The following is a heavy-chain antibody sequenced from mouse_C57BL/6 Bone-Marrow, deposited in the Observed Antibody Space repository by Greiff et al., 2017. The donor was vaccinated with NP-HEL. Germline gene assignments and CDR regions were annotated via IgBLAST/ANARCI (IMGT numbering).Heavy chain of an antibody. CDR1: GFTFTDYY. J-gene: IGHJ3*01. Sequence: EVKVVESGGGLVQPGGSLSLSCAASGFTFTDYYMSWVRQPPGKALEWLGFIRNKANGYTTEYSASVKGRFTISRDNSQSILYLQMNALRAEDSATYYCARSHYYCSSPFAYWGQGTLVTVSA. CDR2: IRNKANGYTT. CDR3: ARSHYYCSSPFAY. V-gene: IGHV7-3*01. D-gene: IGHD1-1*01.